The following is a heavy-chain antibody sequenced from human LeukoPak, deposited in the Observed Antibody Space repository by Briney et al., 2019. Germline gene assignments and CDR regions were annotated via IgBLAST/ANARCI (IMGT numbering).Heavy chain of an antibody. CDR3: ARVSDILTGYYPWAFDI. CDR2: IYYSGST. CDR1: GGSFSGYY. Sequence: PSETLSLTCAVYGGSFSGYYWSWIRQPPGKGLEWIGYIYYSGSTNYKPSLKSRVTISIDTSKNQFSLKLSSVTAADTAVYYCARVSDILTGYYPWAFDIWGQGTVVTVSS. V-gene: IGHV4-59*01. J-gene: IGHJ3*02. D-gene: IGHD3-9*01.